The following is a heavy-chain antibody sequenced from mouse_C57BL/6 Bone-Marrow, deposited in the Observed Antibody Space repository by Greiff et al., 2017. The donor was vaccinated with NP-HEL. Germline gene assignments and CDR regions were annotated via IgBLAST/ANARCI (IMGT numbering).Heavy chain of an antibody. CDR2: ISSGGSYT. V-gene: IGHV5-6*01. J-gene: IGHJ3*01. D-gene: IGHD2-5*01. CDR1: GFTFSSYG. CDR3: ARPLYSNYEGWFAY. Sequence: EVKLVESGGDLVKPGGSLKLSCAASGFTFSSYGMSWVRQTPDKRLEWVATISSGGSYTYYPDNVKGRFTISRDNAKNTLYLQMSRRKSEDTAMYYCARPLYSNYEGWFAYWGQGTLVTVSA.